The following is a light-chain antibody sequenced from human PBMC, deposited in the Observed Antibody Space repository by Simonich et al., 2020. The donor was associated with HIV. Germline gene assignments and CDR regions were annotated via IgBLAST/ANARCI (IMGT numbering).Light chain of an antibody. V-gene: IGLV3-10*01. J-gene: IGLJ2*01. CDR1: ALPKKY. CDR3: YSTYSSANHLV. Sequence: SYELTQPPSVSVSPGQTARITCSGDALPKKYAYWYQHKAGLAPILVIDEDSKRPSGIPERFSGSSSGTMATLTISGAHVEDEADYYCYSTYSSANHLVFGGGTKLTVL. CDR2: EDS.